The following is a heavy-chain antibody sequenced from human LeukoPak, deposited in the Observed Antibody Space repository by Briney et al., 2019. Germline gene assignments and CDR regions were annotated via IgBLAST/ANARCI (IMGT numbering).Heavy chain of an antibody. CDR3: ARASEFEVAATTTSYDFYMDV. V-gene: IGHV3-23*01. D-gene: IGHD1-26*01. Sequence: GGSLRLSCAASGFTLIRYAMTWVRPAPRKGLEWVSGISGTGATIYYADSAKGRLTLSRDNTQNTLVLQMNSLRGEDTAVYYCARASEFEVAATTTSYDFYMDVWGKGTTVTVSS. CDR1: GFTLIRYA. J-gene: IGHJ6*03. CDR2: ISGTGATI.